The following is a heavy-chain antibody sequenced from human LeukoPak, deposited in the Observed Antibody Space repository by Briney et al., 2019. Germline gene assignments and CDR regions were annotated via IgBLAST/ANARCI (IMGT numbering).Heavy chain of an antibody. J-gene: IGHJ4*02. Sequence: GGSLRLSCAASGFTFDDYAMHWVRQAPGKGLEWVSGISWNSDNIVYVDSVRGRFTMSRDNAKNSLYLQMNSLRVGDTALYYCARPRTTVTTPFDYWGQGTLVTVSS. V-gene: IGHV3-9*01. CDR1: GFTFDDYA. CDR3: ARPRTTVTTPFDY. CDR2: ISWNSDNI. D-gene: IGHD4-17*01.